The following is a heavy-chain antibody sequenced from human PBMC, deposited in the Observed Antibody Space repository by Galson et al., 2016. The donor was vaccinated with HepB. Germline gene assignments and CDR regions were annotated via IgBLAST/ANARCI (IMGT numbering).Heavy chain of an antibody. D-gene: IGHD3-10*01. CDR1: GDSVSSNSAG. V-gene: IGHV6-1*01. CDR3: ARSYLLGRGFGS. CDR2: TFYRSNWQN. Sequence: CVISGDSVSSNSAGWYWIWQSPSRGLECLGRTFYRSNWQNDYAESVRSRITITPDTSKNQFSLQLNSVTPEDTAGYYCARSYLLGRGFGSWGQGTLVTVSS. J-gene: IGHJ4*02.